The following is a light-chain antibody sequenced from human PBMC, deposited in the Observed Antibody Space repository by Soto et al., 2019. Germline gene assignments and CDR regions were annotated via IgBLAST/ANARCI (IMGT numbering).Light chain of an antibody. Sequence: IQMTQPPSTMSASVGDRVTITCRASQSISSWLAWYQQKPGKPPNLLIYKASTLQSGVPSRFSGSGSATEFTLTISSLQPNDFATYYCQQYNDYSMTLGQGTKVDIK. CDR2: KAS. CDR3: QQYNDYSMT. J-gene: IGKJ1*01. V-gene: IGKV1-5*03. CDR1: QSISSW.